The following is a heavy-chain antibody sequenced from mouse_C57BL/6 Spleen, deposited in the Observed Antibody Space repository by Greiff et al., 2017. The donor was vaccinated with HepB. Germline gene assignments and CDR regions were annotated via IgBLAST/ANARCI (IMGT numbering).Heavy chain of an antibody. Sequence: QVHVKQPGAELVKPGASVKLSCKASGYTFTRYWMHWVKQRPGRGLEWIGRIDPNSGGTKYNEKFKSKATLTVDKPSSTAYMQLSSLTSEDSAVYYCARTVWGYDYFDYWGQGTTLTVSS. CDR3: ARTVWGYDYFDY. V-gene: IGHV1-72*01. CDR1: GYTFTRYW. D-gene: IGHD2-2*01. J-gene: IGHJ2*01. CDR2: IDPNSGGT.